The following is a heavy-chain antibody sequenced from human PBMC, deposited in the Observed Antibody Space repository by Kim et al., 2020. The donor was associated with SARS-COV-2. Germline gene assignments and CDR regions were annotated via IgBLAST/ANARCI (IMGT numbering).Heavy chain of an antibody. CDR1: GGSFSGYY. J-gene: IGHJ5*02. V-gene: IGHV4-34*01. CDR3: ARGARNYDILTGYYMHWFDP. D-gene: IGHD3-9*01. Sequence: SETLSLTCAVYGGSFSGYYWSWIRQPPGKGLEWIGEINHSGSTNYNPSLKSRVTISVDTSKNQFSLKLSSVTAADTAVYYCARGARNYDILTGYYMHWFDPWGQGTLVTVSS. CDR2: INHSGST.